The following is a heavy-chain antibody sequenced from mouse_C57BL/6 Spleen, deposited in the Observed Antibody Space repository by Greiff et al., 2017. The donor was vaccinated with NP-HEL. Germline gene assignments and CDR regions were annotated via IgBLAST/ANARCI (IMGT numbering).Heavy chain of an antibody. J-gene: IGHJ4*01. CDR3: TSEGYGSSRYAMDY. CDR1: GYTFTSYW. Sequence: EVQLQQSGTVLARPGASVKMSCKTSGYTFTSYWMHWVKQRPGQGLEWIGAIYPGNSDTSYNQKFKGKAKLTAVTSASTAYMELSSLTNEDSAVYYCTSEGYGSSRYAMDYWGQGTSVTVSS. CDR2: IYPGNSDT. D-gene: IGHD1-1*01. V-gene: IGHV1-5*01.